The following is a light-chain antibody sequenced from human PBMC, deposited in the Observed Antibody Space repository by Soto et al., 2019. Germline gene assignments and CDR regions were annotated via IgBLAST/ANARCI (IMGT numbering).Light chain of an antibody. V-gene: IGKV3-11*01. CDR1: QSVSSY. J-gene: IGKJ4*02. CDR2: DAS. Sequence: EIVLTQSPVTLSLSPGERATLSCRASQSVSSYLAWYQQKPGQAPRLLLDDASNRATGIPARFSGSGSATDLTLTILRLEPAELGSLYWQQRYTCPPTFAAGTNVEI. CDR3: QQRYTCPPT.